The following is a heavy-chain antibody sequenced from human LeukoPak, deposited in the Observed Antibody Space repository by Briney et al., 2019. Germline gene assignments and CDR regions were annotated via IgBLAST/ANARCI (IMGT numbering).Heavy chain of an antibody. Sequence: GGSLRLSCAASGFTFDDYAMHWVRQAPGKGLEWVSGISWNSGNIGYADSVKGRFTISRDNAKNSLYLQMNSLRAEDMALYYCARGYCSSTSCYNLDYWGQGTLVTVSS. V-gene: IGHV3-9*03. CDR3: ARGYCSSTSCYNLDY. D-gene: IGHD2-2*02. J-gene: IGHJ4*02. CDR2: ISWNSGNI. CDR1: GFTFDDYA.